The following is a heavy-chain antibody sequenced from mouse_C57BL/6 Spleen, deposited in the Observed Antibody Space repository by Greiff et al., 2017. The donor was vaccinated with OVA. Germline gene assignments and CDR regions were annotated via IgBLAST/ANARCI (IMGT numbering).Heavy chain of an antibody. D-gene: IGHD1-1*01. Sequence: EVHLVESGGGLVQPGGSLKLSCAASGFTFSDYYMYWVRQTPEKRLEWVAYISNGGGSTYYPDTVKGRFTISRDNAKNTLYLQMSRLKSEDTAMYYCARRDYYGSGYFDVWGTGTTVTVSS. V-gene: IGHV5-12*01. CDR2: ISNGGGST. CDR3: ARRDYYGSGYFDV. J-gene: IGHJ1*03. CDR1: GFTFSDYY.